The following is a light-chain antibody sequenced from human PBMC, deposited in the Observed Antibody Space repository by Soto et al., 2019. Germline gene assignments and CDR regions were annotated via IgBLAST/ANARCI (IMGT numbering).Light chain of an antibody. Sequence: DIQMTQSPSAMSASVGDIVTITCRASQGISNYLAWFQQKPGKVPKRLIYAASSLQSGVPSRFTGSGYGTEFTLPVSSLQPEDFATYYCLQHNSYPRAWTFGQGTKVEIK. CDR1: QGISNY. V-gene: IGKV1-17*03. CDR2: AAS. CDR3: LQHNSYPRAWT. J-gene: IGKJ1*01.